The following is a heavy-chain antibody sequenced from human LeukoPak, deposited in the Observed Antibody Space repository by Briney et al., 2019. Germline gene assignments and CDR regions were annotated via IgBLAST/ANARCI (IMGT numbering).Heavy chain of an antibody. CDR2: IKQDGREK. Sequence: PGGSLRLSCAASGFNFSSYWMSWVRQAPGKGLEWAANIKQDGREKYYVDSVKGRFTISRDNAKNSLYLQMNSLRAEDTAVYYCARDLSWGSYPQYYYYYYGMDVWGQGTTVTVSS. J-gene: IGHJ6*02. D-gene: IGHD3-16*02. CDR3: ARDLSWGSYPQYYYYYYGMDV. V-gene: IGHV3-7*04. CDR1: GFNFSSYW.